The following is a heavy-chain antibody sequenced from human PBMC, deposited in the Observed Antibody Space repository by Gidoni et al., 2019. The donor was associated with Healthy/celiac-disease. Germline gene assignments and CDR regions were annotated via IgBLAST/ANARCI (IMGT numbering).Heavy chain of an antibody. J-gene: IGHJ4*02. CDR2: IYPGDSET. D-gene: IGHD6-13*01. CDR1: GYIFSSFW. Sequence: EVQLVQSGAEVKKPGESLKISCKASGYIFSSFWIGWVRQMPGKGLEWLGIIYPGDSETRYSPSLQGQVIISVDKSINTVYLQWSSLTASDTAMYYCAMDQQPSHFDHWGQGTLVTVSS. CDR3: AMDQQPSHFDH. V-gene: IGHV5-51*01.